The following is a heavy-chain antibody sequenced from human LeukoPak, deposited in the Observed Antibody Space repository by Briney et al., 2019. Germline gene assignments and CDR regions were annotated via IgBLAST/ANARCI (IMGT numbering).Heavy chain of an antibody. D-gene: IGHD3-10*01. Sequence: ASVKVSCKASGYTFTSYAISWVREAPGQGLEWMGWISAYNGNTNYAQKLQGRVTMTSDTSTSTAYMELRSLRSDDTAVYYCARDFSMVREGFDYWGQGTLVTVSS. CDR1: GYTFTSYA. CDR2: ISAYNGNT. CDR3: ARDFSMVREGFDY. J-gene: IGHJ4*02. V-gene: IGHV1-18*01.